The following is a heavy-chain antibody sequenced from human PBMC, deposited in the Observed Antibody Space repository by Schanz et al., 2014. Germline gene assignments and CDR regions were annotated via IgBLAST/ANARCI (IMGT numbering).Heavy chain of an antibody. CDR3: ARDLLVSHYDFWSGNDY. V-gene: IGHV1-18*01. D-gene: IGHD3-3*01. J-gene: IGHJ4*02. Sequence: QVQLVQSGAEVKKPGASVKVSCKTSGYTFSSYGITWVRQAPGQGLEWMGWISPYNGNTNYAPKVQGRVTMTTDTSTSTSYMELTSLRFDDTAVYYCARDLLVSHYDFWSGNDYWGQGTLVTVSS. CDR1: GYTFSSYG. CDR2: ISPYNGNT.